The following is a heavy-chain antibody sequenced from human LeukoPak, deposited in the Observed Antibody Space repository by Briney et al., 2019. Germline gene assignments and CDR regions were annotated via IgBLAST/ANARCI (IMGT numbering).Heavy chain of an antibody. CDR3: ARSVSSGWYDY. V-gene: IGHV4-39*07. Sequence: SETLSLTCTVSGGSISSSSYYWGWIRQPPGKGLEWIGSIYYSGSTYYNPSLKSRVTISVDTSKNQFSLKLSSVTAADTAVYYCARSVSSGWYDYWGQGTLVTVSS. D-gene: IGHD6-19*01. CDR1: GGSISSSSYY. J-gene: IGHJ4*02. CDR2: IYYSGST.